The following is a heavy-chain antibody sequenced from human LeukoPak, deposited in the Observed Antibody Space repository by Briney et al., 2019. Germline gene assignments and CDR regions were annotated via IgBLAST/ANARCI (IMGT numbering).Heavy chain of an antibody. D-gene: IGHD1-26*01. CDR3: ARWEIRGSAHQLDY. V-gene: IGHV3-7*01. CDR1: GFTLSSHW. J-gene: IGHJ4*02. Sequence: GGSLRLSCAASGFTLSSHWMNWVRQAPGKGLEWVADIKQDGSEKYYVGSVKGRFTFSRDNAKNSMYLQMNSLRAEDTAVYYCARWEIRGSAHQLDYWGRGTLVTVSS. CDR2: IKQDGSEK.